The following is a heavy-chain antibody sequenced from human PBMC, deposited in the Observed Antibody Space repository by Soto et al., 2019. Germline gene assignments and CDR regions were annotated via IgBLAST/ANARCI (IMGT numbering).Heavy chain of an antibody. CDR1: GCTFSSYA. V-gene: IGHV1-69*13. Sequence: SVKVSCKASGCTFSSYAISWVRQAPGQGLEWMGGIIPIFGTANYAQKFQGRVTITEDESTSTAYMELSSLRSEDTAVYDCARDYRRGETGTGWYYYDSSGYYRYYYYYGMDVGGQGTTVTVSS. D-gene: IGHD3-22*01. CDR3: ARDYRRGETGTGWYYYDSSGYYRYYYYYGMDV. J-gene: IGHJ6*02. CDR2: IIPIFGTA.